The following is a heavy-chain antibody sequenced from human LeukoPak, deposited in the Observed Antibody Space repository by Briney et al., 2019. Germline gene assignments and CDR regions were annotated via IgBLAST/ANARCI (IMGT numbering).Heavy chain of an antibody. Sequence: GGSLRLSCAASGFTFSSYGMHWVRQAPGKGLEWVAVISYDGSNKYYADSVKGRFTTSRDNSKNTLYLQMNSLRAEDTAVYYCAKAEVGATIPTDYWGQGTLVTVSS. CDR3: AKAEVGATIPTDY. D-gene: IGHD1-26*01. J-gene: IGHJ4*02. V-gene: IGHV3-30*18. CDR2: ISYDGSNK. CDR1: GFTFSSYG.